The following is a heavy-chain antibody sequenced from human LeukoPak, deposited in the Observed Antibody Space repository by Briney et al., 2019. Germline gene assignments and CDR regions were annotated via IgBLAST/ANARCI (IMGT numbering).Heavy chain of an antibody. J-gene: IGHJ1*01. CDR3: AKSDIVVVVAARKHAEYFQH. CDR1: GFTFSSYA. Sequence: GGSLRLSCAASGFTFSSYAMSWVRQAPGKGLEWVSAISGSGGSTYYADSVKGRFTISRDNSKNTLYLQMNSLRAEDTAVYCCAKSDIVVVVAARKHAEYFQHWGQGTLVTVSS. CDR2: ISGSGGST. V-gene: IGHV3-23*01. D-gene: IGHD2-15*01.